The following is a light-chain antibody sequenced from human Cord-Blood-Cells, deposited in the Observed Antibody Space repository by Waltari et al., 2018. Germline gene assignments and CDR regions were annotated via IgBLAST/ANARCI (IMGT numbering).Light chain of an antibody. Sequence: EIVMTQSTATLSVSPGERATPSGRASQGVSSNLAWYQQKPGQAPRLLIYGTSTRATGIPARFSGSGSGTEFTLTISSLQSEDFAVYYCQQYNNWPPITFGQGTRLEIK. CDR2: GTS. J-gene: IGKJ5*01. V-gene: IGKV3-15*01. CDR3: QQYNNWPPIT. CDR1: QGVSSN.